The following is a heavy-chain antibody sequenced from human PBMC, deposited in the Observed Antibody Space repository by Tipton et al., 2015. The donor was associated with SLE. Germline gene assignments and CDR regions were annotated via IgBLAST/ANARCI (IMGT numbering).Heavy chain of an antibody. CDR3: ARGADAGGAAAGDY. Sequence: SLRLSCAASGFTFSSYSMNWVRQAPGKGLEWVSSISSSSSYIYYADSVKGRFTISRDNAKNSLYLQMNSLRAEDTAVYYCARGADAGGAAAGDYWGQGTLVTVSS. CDR1: GFTFSSYS. CDR2: ISSSSSYI. V-gene: IGHV3-21*03. J-gene: IGHJ4*02. D-gene: IGHD6-13*01.